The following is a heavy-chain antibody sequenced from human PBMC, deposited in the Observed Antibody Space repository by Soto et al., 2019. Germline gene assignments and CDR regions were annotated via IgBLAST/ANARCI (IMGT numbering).Heavy chain of an antibody. CDR3: ARANLVVVTATHKTVSYIDY. CDR1: GFTFSSYW. CDR2: IYSDGTGI. D-gene: IGHD2-21*02. J-gene: IGHJ4*02. V-gene: IGHV3-74*01. Sequence: HPGGSLRLSCAASGFTFSSYWMHWVRRVPGKGLVWVSRIYSDGTGINYADSVRGRFTISRDNAKNTLYLQMNSLRDEDTGVYFCARANLVVVTATHKTVSYIDYWGQGTLVTVSS.